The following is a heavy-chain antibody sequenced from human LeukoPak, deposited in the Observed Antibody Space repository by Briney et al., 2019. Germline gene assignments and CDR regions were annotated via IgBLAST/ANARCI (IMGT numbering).Heavy chain of an antibody. CDR1: GYSISSGYY. Sequence: PSETLSLTCTVSGYSISSGYYWGWIRQPPGKGLEWIGSIYHSGSTYYNPSLKSRVTISVDTSKNQFSLKLSSVTAADTAVYYCARDRRELHFDYWGQGTLVTVS. V-gene: IGHV4-38-2*02. CDR2: IYHSGST. D-gene: IGHD1-26*01. J-gene: IGHJ4*02. CDR3: ARDRRELHFDY.